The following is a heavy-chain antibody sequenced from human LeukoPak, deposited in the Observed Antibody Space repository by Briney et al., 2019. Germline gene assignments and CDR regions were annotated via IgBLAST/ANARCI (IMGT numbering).Heavy chain of an antibody. CDR2: ISYDGSNK. J-gene: IGHJ4*02. D-gene: IGHD2-2*01. CDR1: GFTFSSYA. Sequence: GGSLRLSCAASGFTFSSYAMHWVRQAPGKGLEWVAVISYDGSNKYYADSVKGRFTISRDNSKNTLYLQMNSLRAVDTAVYYCASGRRIVVVPAAIAYWGQGTLVTVSS. CDR3: ASGRRIVVVPAAIAY. V-gene: IGHV3-30-3*01.